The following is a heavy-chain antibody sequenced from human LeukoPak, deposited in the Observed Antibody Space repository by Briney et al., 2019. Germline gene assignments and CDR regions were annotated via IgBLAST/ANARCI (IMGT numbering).Heavy chain of an antibody. V-gene: IGHV4-61*02. CDR2: IYTSGST. D-gene: IGHD2-2*01. CDR1: GGSISSGSYY. CDR3: ARDRRICSSTSCPTYYYYYYMDV. Sequence: SETLSLICTVSGGSISSGSYYWSWIRQPAGKRLEWIGRIYTSGSTNYNPSLKSRVTISVDTSKNQFSLKLSSVTAADTAVYYCARDRRICSSTSCPTYYYYYYMDVWGKGTTVTVSS. J-gene: IGHJ6*03.